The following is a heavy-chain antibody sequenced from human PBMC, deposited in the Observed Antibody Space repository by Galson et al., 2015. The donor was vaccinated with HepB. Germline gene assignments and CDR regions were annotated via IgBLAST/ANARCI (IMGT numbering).Heavy chain of an antibody. J-gene: IGHJ4*02. CDR1: GFSFSSYD. V-gene: IGHV3-30*18. CDR2: LSYDGRNT. D-gene: IGHD6-19*01. CDR3: AKDSRYISGWYTGRGGLDF. Sequence: SLRLSCAASGFSFSSYDMHWVRQAPGKGLEWVAILSYDGRNTYSADSVKGRFTVSRDNSKNTLYLQLNSLGPEDTAVYYWAKDSRYISGWYTGRGGLDFWGQGTLVTVSS.